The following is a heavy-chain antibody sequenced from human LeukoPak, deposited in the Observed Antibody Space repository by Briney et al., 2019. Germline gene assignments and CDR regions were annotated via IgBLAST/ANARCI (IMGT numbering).Heavy chain of an antibody. CDR2: ISSSSSYI. CDR3: ANLNLRGITMVRGVTLRDY. J-gene: IGHJ4*02. Sequence: PGGSLRLSCAASGFTFSSYGMSWVRQAPGKGLEWVSSISSSSSYIYYADSVKGRFTISRDNAKNSLYLQMNSLRAEDTAVYYCANLNLRGITMVRGVTLRDYWGQGTLVTVSS. V-gene: IGHV3-21*01. CDR1: GFTFSSYG. D-gene: IGHD3-10*01.